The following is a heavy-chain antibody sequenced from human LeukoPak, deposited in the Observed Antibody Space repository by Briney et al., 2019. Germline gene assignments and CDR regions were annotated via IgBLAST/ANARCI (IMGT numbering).Heavy chain of an antibody. Sequence: PGGSLRLSCAGSGFIFSNYWMHWVRQAPGKGLVWVSRIKTGGSTTYYADSVKGRFTVSRDNSKNTLYLQMNSLTAEDTAVYYCAKSSPRYYDPFDYWGQGTLVTVSS. J-gene: IGHJ4*02. D-gene: IGHD3-22*01. V-gene: IGHV3-74*01. CDR2: IKTGGSTT. CDR3: AKSSPRYYDPFDY. CDR1: GFIFSNYW.